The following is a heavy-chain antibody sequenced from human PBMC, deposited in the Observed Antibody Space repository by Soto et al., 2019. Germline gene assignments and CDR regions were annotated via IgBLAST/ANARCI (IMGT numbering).Heavy chain of an antibody. J-gene: IGHJ5*02. Sequence: QVQLVESGGGVVQPGRSLRLSCAASGFTFSSYGMHWVRQAPGKGLEWVAVISYDGSNKYYADSVKGRFTISRDNSKNTLYLQMNSLRAEDTAVYYCAKEWEQLVLYNWFDPWGQGTLVTVSS. V-gene: IGHV3-30*18. CDR3: AKEWEQLVLYNWFDP. D-gene: IGHD6-6*01. CDR2: ISYDGSNK. CDR1: GFTFSSYG.